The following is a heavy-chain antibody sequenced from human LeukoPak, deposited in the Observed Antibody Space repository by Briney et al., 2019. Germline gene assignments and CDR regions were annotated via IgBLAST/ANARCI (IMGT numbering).Heavy chain of an antibody. CDR3: ARAGGIAVAGHFDY. CDR2: INWNGGST. V-gene: IGHV3-20*04. D-gene: IGHD6-19*01. J-gene: IGHJ4*02. Sequence: GGSLRLSCAASGFTFDDYGMGWVRHAPGKGLEWVSGINWNGGSTGYADSAKGRFTISRDNAKNSLYLQMNSLRAEDTALYYCARAGGIAVAGHFDYWGQGTLVTVSS. CDR1: GFTFDDYG.